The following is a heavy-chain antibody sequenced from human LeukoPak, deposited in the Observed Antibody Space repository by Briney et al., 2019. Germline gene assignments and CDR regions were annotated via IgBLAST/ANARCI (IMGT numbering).Heavy chain of an antibody. CDR1: GFAFSGSA. Sequence: GGSLRLSCAASGFAFSGSAMHWVRQASGKGLEWVGRIRSKANSYATAYAASVKGRFTISRDDSKNTAYLQMNSLKTEDTAVYYCTRVGGELLHYWGQGTLVTVSS. V-gene: IGHV3-73*01. J-gene: IGHJ4*02. CDR3: TRVGGELLHY. D-gene: IGHD1-26*01. CDR2: IRSKANSYAT.